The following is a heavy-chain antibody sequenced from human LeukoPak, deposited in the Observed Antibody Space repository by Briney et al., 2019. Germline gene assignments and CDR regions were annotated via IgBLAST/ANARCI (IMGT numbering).Heavy chain of an antibody. CDR3: ARDCLSSGEWALLFDI. CDR1: GFTFSSYS. Sequence: GGSLRLSCAASGFTFSSYSMNWVRQAPGQGLEWVSSITSSSSYIYYADSVKGRFTISRDNAKNSVYLQMNSLRAEDTAVYYCARDCLSSGEWALLFDIWGQGTMVTVSS. CDR2: ITSSSSYI. V-gene: IGHV3-21*01. D-gene: IGHD1-26*01. J-gene: IGHJ3*02.